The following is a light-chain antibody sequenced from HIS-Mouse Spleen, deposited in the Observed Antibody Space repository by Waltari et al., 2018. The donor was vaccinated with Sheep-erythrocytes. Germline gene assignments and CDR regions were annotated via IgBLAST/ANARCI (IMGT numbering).Light chain of an antibody. CDR3: CSYAGSYNHV. Sequence: QSALTQPRSVSGSPGQSVTISCTGTSSAVGRDNYVSWYQQHPGKAPKLMIYDVSKRPSGVPDRFSGSKSGNTASLTISGLQAEDEADYYCCSYAGSYNHVFATGTKVTVL. J-gene: IGLJ1*01. CDR2: DVS. CDR1: SSAVGRDNY. V-gene: IGLV2-11*01.